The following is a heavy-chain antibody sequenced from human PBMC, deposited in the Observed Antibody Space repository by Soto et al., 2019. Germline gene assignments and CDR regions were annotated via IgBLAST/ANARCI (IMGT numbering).Heavy chain of an antibody. CDR2: ISSSSSYI. J-gene: IGHJ3*02. D-gene: IGHD5-18*01. V-gene: IGHV3-21*01. Sequence: GGSLGLSCAASGFTFSSYSMNWVRQAPGKGLEWVSSISSSSSYIYYADSVKGRFTISRHNAKNSLYLQMNSLRAEDTAVYYCARSGYSYGYDAFDIWGQGTMVTVSS. CDR1: GFTFSSYS. CDR3: ARSGYSYGYDAFDI.